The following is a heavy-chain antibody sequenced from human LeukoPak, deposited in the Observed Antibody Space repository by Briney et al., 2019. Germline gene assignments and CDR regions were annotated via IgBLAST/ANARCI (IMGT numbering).Heavy chain of an antibody. J-gene: IGHJ4*02. CDR1: GYTFSTYY. V-gene: IGHV1-46*01. CDR3: ASSDCSGGSCFILDY. D-gene: IGHD2-15*01. CDR2: INPSSRST. Sequence: ASVKVSCKASGYTFSTYYLHWVRQAPGQGLEWMGIINPSSRSTTYAQTFEGRVTMTSDTSTSTVYMELSRLRSEDTAVYYCASSDCSGGSCFILDYWGQETLVTVSS.